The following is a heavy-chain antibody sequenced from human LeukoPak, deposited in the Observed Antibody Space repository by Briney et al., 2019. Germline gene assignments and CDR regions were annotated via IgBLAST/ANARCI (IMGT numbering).Heavy chain of an antibody. D-gene: IGHD3-3*01. J-gene: IGHJ4*02. CDR1: GGSISSGTYY. Sequence: PSETLSLTCTVSGGSISSGTYYWSWIRQPAGKGLEWIGRIYTSGNINYNPSLKSRVTISVDTSKDQFSLNLSSVTAADTAVYYCARGQNYDFWSGYSFDCWGQGTLVTVSS. CDR2: IYTSGNI. V-gene: IGHV4-61*02. CDR3: ARGQNYDFWSGYSFDC.